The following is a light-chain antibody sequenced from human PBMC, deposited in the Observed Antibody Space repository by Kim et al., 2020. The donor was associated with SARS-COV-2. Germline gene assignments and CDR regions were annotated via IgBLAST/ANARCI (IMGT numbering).Light chain of an antibody. V-gene: IGKV4-1*01. CDR3: QQYYSTPPS. CDR2: WAS. J-gene: IGKJ2*03. CDR1: HTVLYNSNNKNY. Sequence: ATLNCKSSHTVLYNSNNKNYLAWYQQKPGQAHKLLIYWASIRESVVSDRFSGSGSETDFTLTISSLQAEDVAVYYCQQYYSTPPSFGQGTKLEI.